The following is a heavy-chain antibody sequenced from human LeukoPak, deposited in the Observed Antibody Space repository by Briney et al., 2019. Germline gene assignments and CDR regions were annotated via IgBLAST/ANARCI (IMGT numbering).Heavy chain of an antibody. CDR2: IYYSGST. D-gene: IGHD3-22*01. V-gene: IGHV4-39*07. J-gene: IGHJ4*02. CDR1: GGSISSSTYY. Sequence: SETLSLTCTVSGGSISSSTYYWGWIRQPPGKGLEWIGSIYYSGSTYYNPSLKSRVTITVDTSKNQFSLNLSSVTAADTAVYYCAREILYDSTGYYLWGQGTLVTVSS. CDR3: AREILYDSTGYYL.